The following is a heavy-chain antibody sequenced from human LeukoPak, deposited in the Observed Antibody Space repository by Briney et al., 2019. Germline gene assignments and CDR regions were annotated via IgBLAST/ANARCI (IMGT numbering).Heavy chain of an antibody. J-gene: IGHJ4*02. CDR2: ISSSSSYI. V-gene: IGHV3-21*01. CDR1: GFTFSIYS. D-gene: IGHD3-10*01. Sequence: PGGSLTLFCAPSGFTFSIYSMNWARHAPGKGLEWVSSISSSSSYIYYADSVKGRFTISRDNAKNSLYLQMNSLRAEDTAVYYCARNYGSGNYWGQGTLVTVSS. CDR3: ARNYGSGNY.